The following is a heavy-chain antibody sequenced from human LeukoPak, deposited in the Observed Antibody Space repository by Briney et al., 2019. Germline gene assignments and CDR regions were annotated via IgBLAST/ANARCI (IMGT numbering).Heavy chain of an antibody. Sequence: ASVKVSCKASGYTFTSYDINWVRQATGQGLEWMGWMNPNSGNTGYAQKFQGRVTITRNTSISTAYMELSSLRSEDTAVYYCARSLAARRGVDYWGQGTLVTVSA. V-gene: IGHV1-8*03. CDR2: MNPNSGNT. CDR3: ARSLAARRGVDY. CDR1: GYTFTSYD. D-gene: IGHD6-6*01. J-gene: IGHJ4*02.